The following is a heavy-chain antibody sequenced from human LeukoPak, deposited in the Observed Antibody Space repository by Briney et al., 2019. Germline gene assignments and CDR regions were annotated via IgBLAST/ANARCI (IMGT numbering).Heavy chain of an antibody. D-gene: IGHD6-13*01. Sequence: GGSLRLSCAASGFTFSSYAMSWVRQAPGKGLEWVSAISGSGGSTYYADSVKGWFTISRDNSKNTLYLQMNSLRAEDTAVYYCARLYSSSWFYFDYWGQGTLVTVSS. CDR1: GFTFSSYA. J-gene: IGHJ4*02. CDR2: ISGSGGST. CDR3: ARLYSSSWFYFDY. V-gene: IGHV3-23*01.